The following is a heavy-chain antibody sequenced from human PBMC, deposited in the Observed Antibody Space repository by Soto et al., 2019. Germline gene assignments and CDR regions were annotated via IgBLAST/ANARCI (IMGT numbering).Heavy chain of an antibody. D-gene: IGHD3-10*01. V-gene: IGHV4-4*07. Sequence: PSETLSLTCTVSGASISSYYWSWIRQPAGKGLEWIGRIYTSGTTSYNPSLKSRVTMSLDTSKNHFSLILNSVTAADTAVYYCARGVYGSGSSPNWFDPWGQGTLVTVSS. CDR2: IYTSGTT. CDR1: GASISSYY. J-gene: IGHJ5*02. CDR3: ARGVYGSGSSPNWFDP.